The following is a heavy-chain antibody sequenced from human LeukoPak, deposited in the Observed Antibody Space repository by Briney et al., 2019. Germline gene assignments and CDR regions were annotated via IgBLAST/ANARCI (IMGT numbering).Heavy chain of an antibody. CDR3: ASGRHCSGGSCHYLDAFDI. V-gene: IGHV3-53*01. CDR1: GFTVSSNY. CDR2: IYTGGGT. J-gene: IGHJ3*02. D-gene: IGHD2-15*01. Sequence: PGGSLRLSCAASGFTVSSNYVSWVRQAPGKGLEWVSVIYTGGGTYYADSVKGRFTISRDNSKNTLYLQMNSLRAEDTAVYFCASGRHCSGGSCHYLDAFDIWGQGTMVTVSS.